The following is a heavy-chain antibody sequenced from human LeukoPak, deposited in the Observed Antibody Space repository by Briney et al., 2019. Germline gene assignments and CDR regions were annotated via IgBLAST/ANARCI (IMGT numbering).Heavy chain of an antibody. Sequence: SETLSLTCPVSAASITTYYWSWIRQPPGKGLEWIGYIYYSGSTNYNPSLKSRVTISVDTSKNQFSLKLSSVTAADTAVYYCARQFCSSTSCYIDPPAWFDPWGQGTLVTVSS. CDR3: ARQFCSSTSCYIDPPAWFDP. J-gene: IGHJ5*02. V-gene: IGHV4-59*08. CDR2: IYYSGST. CDR1: AASITTYY. D-gene: IGHD2-2*02.